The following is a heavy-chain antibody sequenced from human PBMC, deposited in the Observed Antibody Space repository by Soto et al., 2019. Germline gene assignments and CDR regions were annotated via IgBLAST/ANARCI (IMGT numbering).Heavy chain of an antibody. D-gene: IGHD3-16*02. CDR2: ISAYNGNT. J-gene: IGHJ3*02. CDR3: ARDRRYDYVWGSYRYDAFDI. Sequence: ASVNVSCKSSGYTFTNYCISWGRRAPGQGLECMGWISAYNGNTNYAQKLQGRVTMTTDTSTSTAYIELRSLRSDDTAVYYCARDRRYDYVWGSYRYDAFDIWGQGTMVTVSS. CDR1: GYTFTNYC. V-gene: IGHV1-18*01.